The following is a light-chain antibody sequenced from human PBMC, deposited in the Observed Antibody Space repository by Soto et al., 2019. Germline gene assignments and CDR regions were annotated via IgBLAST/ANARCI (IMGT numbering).Light chain of an antibody. Sequence: SVLTQPPSVSAAPGQKVTISCSGGSSNIADKYVSWYQQLPGTAPKLLIYDSNKRPSGIPDRFSGSKSGTSATLGITGLQTGDEADYYCGSWDSDLSVVFFGGGTKLTVL. J-gene: IGLJ2*01. CDR2: DSN. V-gene: IGLV1-51*01. CDR3: GSWDSDLSVVF. CDR1: SSNIADKY.